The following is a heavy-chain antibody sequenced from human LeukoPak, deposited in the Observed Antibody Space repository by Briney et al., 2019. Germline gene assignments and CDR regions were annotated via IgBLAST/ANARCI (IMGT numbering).Heavy chain of an antibody. CDR2: IYSVGNT. D-gene: IGHD6-13*01. V-gene: IGHV3-66*01. CDR3: ARVFNIAAEDGYGMDV. CDR1: TFTVSSNY. Sequence: GXSLXLSCASSTFTVSSNYMSWVRQAPGKGLEWVSLIYSVGNTYYADSVKGRFTISRDNSKNTLYLQMNSLRVEDTAVYYCARVFNIAAEDGYGMDVWGQGTTVTVSS. J-gene: IGHJ6*02.